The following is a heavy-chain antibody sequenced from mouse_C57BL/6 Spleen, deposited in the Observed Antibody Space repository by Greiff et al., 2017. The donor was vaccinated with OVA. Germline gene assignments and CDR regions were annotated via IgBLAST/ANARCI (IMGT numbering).Heavy chain of an antibody. Sequence: QVQLQQPGAELVKPGASVKMSCKASGYTFTSYWITWVKQRPGQGLEWIGDIYPGSGSTNYNEKFKSKATLTVDTSSSTAYMQLSSLTSEDSAVYYCARGNDYDERAWFAYWGQGTLVTVSA. CDR2: IYPGSGST. V-gene: IGHV1-55*01. D-gene: IGHD2-4*01. CDR1: GYTFTSYW. J-gene: IGHJ3*01. CDR3: ARGNDYDERAWFAY.